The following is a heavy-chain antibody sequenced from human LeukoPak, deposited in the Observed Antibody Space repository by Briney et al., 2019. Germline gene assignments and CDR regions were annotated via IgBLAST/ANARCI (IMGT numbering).Heavy chain of an antibody. D-gene: IGHD6-13*01. CDR1: GGSFSGYY. J-gene: IGHJ4*02. CDR2: IYYSGST. V-gene: IGHV4-34*01. CDR3: ASQMAAAALDY. Sequence: SETLSLTCAVYGGSFSGYYWSWIRQPPGKGLEWIGSIYYSGSTYYNPSLKSRVTISVDTSKNQFSLKLSSVTAADTAVYYCASQMAAAALDYWGQGTLVTVSS.